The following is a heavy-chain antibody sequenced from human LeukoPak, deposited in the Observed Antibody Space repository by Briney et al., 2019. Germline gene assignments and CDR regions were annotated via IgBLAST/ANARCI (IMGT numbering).Heavy chain of an antibody. D-gene: IGHD6-6*01. CDR1: GGTFSSYA. V-gene: IGHV1-69*05. CDR2: IIPIFGTA. Sequence: SVKVSCKASGGTFSSYAISWVRQAPGQGLEWMGGIIPIFGTANYAQKFQGRVTITTDESTSTAYMELSSLRSEDTAVYYCARVGEPEYSSSSSGFDYWGQGTLVTASS. J-gene: IGHJ4*02. CDR3: ARVGEPEYSSSSSGFDY.